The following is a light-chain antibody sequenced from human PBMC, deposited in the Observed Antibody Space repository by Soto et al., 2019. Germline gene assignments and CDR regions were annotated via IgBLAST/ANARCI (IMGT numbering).Light chain of an antibody. CDR2: EDN. CDR1: SSDVGSYDL. Sequence: QSALTQPASVSGSPGQSITISCTGTSSDVGSYDLVSWYQQPPGKAPKLMIYEDNKRPSGISTRFSGSKSGNAASLTISGLQAEDEADYYCCSYAGSGTLVFGTGTKLTVL. V-gene: IGLV2-23*01. CDR3: CSYAGSGTLV. J-gene: IGLJ1*01.